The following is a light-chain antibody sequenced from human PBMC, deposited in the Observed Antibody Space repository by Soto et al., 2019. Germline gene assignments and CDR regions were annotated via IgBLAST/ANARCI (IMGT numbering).Light chain of an antibody. J-gene: IGLJ1*01. CDR3: QSYDSSLSVYV. CDR1: SSNIGAGYD. Sequence: QSVLTQPPSVSGAPGQRVTISCTGGSSNIGAGYDVHWYQQLPGTAPKLLIYGNSNRPSGVPDRFSGSKSGTSASLAITGLQAEDEADYYCQSYDSSLSVYVFGTGTKVT. CDR2: GNS. V-gene: IGLV1-40*01.